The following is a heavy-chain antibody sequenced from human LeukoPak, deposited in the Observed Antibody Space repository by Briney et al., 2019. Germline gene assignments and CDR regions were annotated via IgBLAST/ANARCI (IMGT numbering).Heavy chain of an antibody. CDR3: ARDNPREAFDI. V-gene: IGHV1-18*01. Sequence: GAPVKVSCKASGYTFTNYGITWVRQAPGQGLEWMGWISAYNGNTNYAQKLQGRVTMTTDTSTSTAYMELRSLRSDDTAVYYCARDNPREAFDIWGQGTMVTVSS. CDR1: GYTFTNYG. J-gene: IGHJ3*02. CDR2: ISAYNGNT. D-gene: IGHD1-14*01.